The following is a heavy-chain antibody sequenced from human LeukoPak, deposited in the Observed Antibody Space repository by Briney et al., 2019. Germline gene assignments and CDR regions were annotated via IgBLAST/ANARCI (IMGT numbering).Heavy chain of an antibody. D-gene: IGHD6-13*01. Sequence: PSQTLSLTCTVSGGSLSSGDYYWSWIRQPAGKGLEWIGRFHTSGSTNYSPSLKSRVTVSADTYKNQFSLKLSSVTAADTAVYYCARAIIAARPWFDPWGQGILVTVSS. CDR3: ARAIIAARPWFDP. V-gene: IGHV4-61*02. CDR1: GGSLSSGDYY. J-gene: IGHJ5*02. CDR2: FHTSGST.